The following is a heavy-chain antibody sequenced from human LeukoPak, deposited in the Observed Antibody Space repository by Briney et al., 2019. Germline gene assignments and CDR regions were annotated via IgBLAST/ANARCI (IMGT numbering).Heavy chain of an antibody. Sequence: SETLSLTYTVSGGSISSSSYYWGWIRQPPGKGLEWIGSIYYSGSTYYNPSLKSRITISVDTSKNQLSLKLSSLTAADTAVYYCARHEYSGSYYGLSWFDPWGQGTLVTVSS. V-gene: IGHV4-39*01. D-gene: IGHD1-26*01. CDR1: GGSISSSSYY. CDR3: ARHEYSGSYYGLSWFDP. CDR2: IYYSGST. J-gene: IGHJ5*02.